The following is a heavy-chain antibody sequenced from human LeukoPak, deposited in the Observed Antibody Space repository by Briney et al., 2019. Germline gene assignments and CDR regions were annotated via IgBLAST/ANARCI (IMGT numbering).Heavy chain of an antibody. CDR3: ARHQNFRAPSDF. J-gene: IGHJ4*02. CDR1: GYTFTSYW. Sequence: GESLKISCEGSGYTFTSYWIAWVRQMPGKGLEWMGIIYPGDSDTRYSPSFQGQVTISVDKSISTAFLQWGSLRASDTAMYYCARHQNFRAPSDFWGQGTLVTVSS. CDR2: IYPGDSDT. V-gene: IGHV5-51*01.